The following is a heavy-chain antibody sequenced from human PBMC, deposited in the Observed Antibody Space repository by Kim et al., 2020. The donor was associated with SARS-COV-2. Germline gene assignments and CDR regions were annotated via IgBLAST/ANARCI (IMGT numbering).Heavy chain of an antibody. D-gene: IGHD3-22*01. J-gene: IGHJ2*01. Sequence: AGSVKGRFTISRDNSKNTLYLQMNSLRAEDTAVYYCARNYYDRSDWYFDFWGRGTLVTVSS. CDR3: ARNYYDRSDWYFDF. V-gene: IGHV3-23*01.